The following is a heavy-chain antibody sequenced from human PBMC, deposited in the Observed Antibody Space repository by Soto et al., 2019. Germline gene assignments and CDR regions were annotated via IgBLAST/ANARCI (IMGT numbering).Heavy chain of an antibody. CDR1: GYTFTSYG. D-gene: IGHD2-2*02. CDR3: ARDGYCSSTSCYTTSDFDY. CDR2: ISAYNGNT. Sequence: ASVKVSCKASGYTFTSYGISWVRQAPGQGLEWMGWISAYNGNTNYAQKLQGRVTMTTDTSTSTAYMELRSLRSDDTAVYYCARDGYCSSTSCYTTSDFDYWGQGTLVTVSS. J-gene: IGHJ4*02. V-gene: IGHV1-18*01.